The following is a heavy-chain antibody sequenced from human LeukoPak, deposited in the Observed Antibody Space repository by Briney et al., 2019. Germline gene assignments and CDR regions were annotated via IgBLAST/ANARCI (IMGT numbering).Heavy chain of an antibody. V-gene: IGHV3-7*01. CDR1: GFTLSSYW. D-gene: IGHD3-10*01. J-gene: IGHJ4*02. CDR2: MKQAGSEE. Sequence: GGSLRLSCAASGFTLSSYWMSWVRQAPGKGLEWVANMKQAGSEEYYVDSVKGRFTISRDNAENSLYLQMNSLRAEDTAVYYCARARGFFDSLGQGTLVTVTS. CDR3: ARARGFFDS.